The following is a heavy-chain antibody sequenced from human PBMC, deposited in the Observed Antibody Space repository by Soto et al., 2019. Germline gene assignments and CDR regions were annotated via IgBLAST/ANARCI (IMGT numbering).Heavy chain of an antibody. D-gene: IGHD6-19*01. Sequence: PGEALKISCRGSGCSFNTNWIGWVRQMPGKGLEWMGIIFPSDSETRYSPSFQGQVTISADKSISTVYLHWSSLKASDTAIYYCATLTYGSGGAGRWGQGTLVTVSS. J-gene: IGHJ4*02. CDR1: GCSFNTNW. V-gene: IGHV5-51*01. CDR2: IFPSDSET. CDR3: ATLTYGSGGAGR.